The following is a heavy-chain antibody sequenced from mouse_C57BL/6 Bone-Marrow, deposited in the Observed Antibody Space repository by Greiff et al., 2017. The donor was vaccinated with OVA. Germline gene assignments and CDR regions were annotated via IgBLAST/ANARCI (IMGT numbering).Heavy chain of an antibody. CDR3: AREEITTVVASFDY. J-gene: IGHJ2*01. CDR1: GYSITSGYY. V-gene: IGHV3-6*01. Sequence: DVHLVESGPGLVKPSQSLSLTCSVTGYSITSGYYWNWIRQFPGNKLEWMGYISYDGSNNYNPSLKNRISITRDTSKNQFFLKLNSVTTEDTATYYCAREEITTVVASFDYWGQGTTLTVSS. D-gene: IGHD1-1*01. CDR2: ISYDGSN.